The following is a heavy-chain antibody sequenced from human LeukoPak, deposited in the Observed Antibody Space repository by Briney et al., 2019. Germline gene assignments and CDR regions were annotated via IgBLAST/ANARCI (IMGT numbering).Heavy chain of an antibody. CDR1: GFTFSSYG. CDR2: ISYDGSNK. CDR3: ARSDYSGSGSLVY. J-gene: IGHJ4*02. V-gene: IGHV3-30*03. Sequence: GGSLRLSCAASGFTFSSYGMHWVRQAPGKGLEWVAVISYDGSNKGYADSVKGRFTLSRDNSKDTLYLQINSLRAEDTAVYYCARSDYSGSGSLVYWGQGILVTVS. D-gene: IGHD3-10*01.